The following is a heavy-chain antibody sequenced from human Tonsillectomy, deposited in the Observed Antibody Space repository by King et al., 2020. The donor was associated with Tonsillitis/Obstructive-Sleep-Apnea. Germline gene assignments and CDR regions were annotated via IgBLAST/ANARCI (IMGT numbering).Heavy chain of an antibody. CDR1: GFTFSSYS. CDR3: AGDYSNRFVGD. V-gene: IGHV3-21*01. J-gene: IGHJ4*02. CDR2: ISSSSSYI. Sequence: QLVQSGGGLVKPGGSLRLSCAASGFTFSSYSMNWVRQAPGKGLEWVSSISSSSSYIDYADSVKGRVTISRDNAKNSLYLQMNSLRAEDTAVYDCAGDYSNRFVGDWGQGTLVTVSS. D-gene: IGHD4-11*01.